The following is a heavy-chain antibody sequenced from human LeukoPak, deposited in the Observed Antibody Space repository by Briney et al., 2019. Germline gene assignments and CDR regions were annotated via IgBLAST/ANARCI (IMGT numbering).Heavy chain of an antibody. D-gene: IGHD3-16*01. CDR3: ARRPYGMNWFDP. CDR1: GGSISSSSYY. CDR2: IYYSGST. V-gene: IGHV4-39*01. J-gene: IGHJ5*02. Sequence: KPSETLSLTCTVSGGSISSSSYYWGWIRQPPGKGLEWIGSIYYSGSTYYNPSLKSRVTISVDTSKNQFSLKLSSVTVADTAVYYCARRPYGMNWFDPWGQGTLVTVSS.